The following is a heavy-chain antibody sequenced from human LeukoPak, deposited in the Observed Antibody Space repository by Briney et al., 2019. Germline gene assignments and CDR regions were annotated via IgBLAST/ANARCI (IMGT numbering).Heavy chain of an antibody. CDR1: GFTFSSYA. D-gene: IGHD3-22*01. J-gene: IGHJ1*01. CDR3: AKDPLYYYDSSGYSAEYFQH. CDR2: ISGSGGST. V-gene: IGHV3-23*01. Sequence: GGSLRLYCAASGFTFSSYAMSWVRQAPGKGLEWVSAISGSGGSTYYADSVKGRFTISRDNSKNTLYLQMNSLRAEDTAVYYCAKDPLYYYDSSGYSAEYFQHWGQGTLVTVSS.